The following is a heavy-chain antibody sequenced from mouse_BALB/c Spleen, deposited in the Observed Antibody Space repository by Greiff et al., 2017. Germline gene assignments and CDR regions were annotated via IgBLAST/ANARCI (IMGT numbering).Heavy chain of an antibody. V-gene: IGHV2-6-5*01. CDR1: GFSLTDYG. CDR3: AKHRLTGTRDYFDY. J-gene: IGHJ2*01. D-gene: IGHD4-1*01. Sequence: QVQLQQSGPGLVAPSQSLSITCTVSGFSLTDYGVSWIRQPPGKGLEWLGVIWGGGSTYYNSALKSRLSISKDNSKSQVFLKMNSLQTDDTAMYYCAKHRLTGTRDYFDYWGQGTTLTVSS. CDR2: IWGGGST.